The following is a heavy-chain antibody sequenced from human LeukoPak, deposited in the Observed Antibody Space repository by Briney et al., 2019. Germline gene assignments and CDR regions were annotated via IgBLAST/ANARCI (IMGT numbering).Heavy chain of an antibody. CDR2: MNPNSGNT. Sequence: SVKVSCKASGYTFTSYDINWVRQATGQGLEWMGWMNPNSGNTGYAQKFQGRVTMTSNTSISTAYMELSSLRSEDTAVYYCARGRGVVVAATHYYYYYGMDVWGQGTTVTVSS. D-gene: IGHD2-15*01. V-gene: IGHV1-8*01. CDR1: GYTFTSYD. J-gene: IGHJ6*02. CDR3: ARGRGVVVAATHYYYYYGMDV.